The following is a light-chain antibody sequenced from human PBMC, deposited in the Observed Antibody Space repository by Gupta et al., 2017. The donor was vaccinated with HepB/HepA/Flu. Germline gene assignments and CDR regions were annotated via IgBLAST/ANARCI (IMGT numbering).Light chain of an antibody. V-gene: IGKV2-40*01. CDR2: PLS. CDR1: PRLLDSDDGNTY. J-gene: IGKJ2*04. Sequence: DIVLTQSPLSLSVTPGEPASTSCRSSPRLLDSDDGNTYLDWYLQKPGQSPQLLLYPLSYRASGVPDRFSGSGSGTDFTLKISRVEAEDVGVYYCMQRIELPSCSFGQGTKLEI. CDR3: MQRIELPSCS.